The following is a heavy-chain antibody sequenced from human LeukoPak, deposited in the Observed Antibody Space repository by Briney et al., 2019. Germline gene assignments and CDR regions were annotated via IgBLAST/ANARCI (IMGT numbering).Heavy chain of an antibody. CDR2: INPNSGGT. D-gene: IGHD6-6*01. J-gene: IGHJ5*02. V-gene: IGHV1-2*02. Sequence: GASVKVSCKASGYTFTGYYMHWVRQAPGQGLEWMGWINPNSGGTNYAQKFQGRVTMTRDTSISTAYMELSRLRSDDTAVYYCAGVVLAARQWEDWFDPWGQGTLVTVSS. CDR1: GYTFTGYY. CDR3: AGVVLAARQWEDWFDP.